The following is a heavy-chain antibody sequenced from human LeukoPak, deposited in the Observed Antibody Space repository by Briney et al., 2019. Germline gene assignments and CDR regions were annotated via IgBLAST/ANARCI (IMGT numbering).Heavy chain of an antibody. V-gene: IGHV3-48*03. D-gene: IGHD3-3*02. CDR3: ARDLSPRTIDY. CDR1: GFTFSSYE. CDR2: ISSSSGTTI. J-gene: IGHJ4*02. Sequence: GGSLRLSCAASGFTFSSYEMNWVRQAPGKGLEWVSYISSSSGTTIYYADSVKGRFTISRDNARNSLYLQMNSLRAEDTAVYYCARDLSPRTIDYWGQGTLVTVSS.